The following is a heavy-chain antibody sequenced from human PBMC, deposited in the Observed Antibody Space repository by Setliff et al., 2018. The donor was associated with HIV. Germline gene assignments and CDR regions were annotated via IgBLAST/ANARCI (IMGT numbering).Heavy chain of an antibody. V-gene: IGHV1-69*13. CDR2: IIPIFGTA. CDR3: ARAGRPYDILTGYYSWYFDY. Sequence: GASVKVSCKASGGSFSSYAISWARQAPGQGLEWMGGIIPIFGTADYAQMFQGRVTITADESTSTAYMELSSLRSEDTAIYYCARAGRPYDILTGYYSWYFDYWGQGTLVTVSS. CDR1: GGSFSSYA. D-gene: IGHD3-9*01. J-gene: IGHJ4*02.